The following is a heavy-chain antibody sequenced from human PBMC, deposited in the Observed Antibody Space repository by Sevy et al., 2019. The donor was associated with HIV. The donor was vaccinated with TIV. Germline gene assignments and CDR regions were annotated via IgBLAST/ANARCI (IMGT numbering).Heavy chain of an antibody. Sequence: SETLSLTCAVFGETFVGHYWTWIRQTPGKGLEWIGEINQRGTANYNPSLKSRVTISVDTSNKQFSLRLNFMTAADTAVYYCAKTATVTISALDSWGRGTLVTVSS. D-gene: IGHD4-17*01. V-gene: IGHV4-34*08. J-gene: IGHJ4*02. CDR2: INQRGTA. CDR1: GETFVGHY. CDR3: AKTATVTISALDS.